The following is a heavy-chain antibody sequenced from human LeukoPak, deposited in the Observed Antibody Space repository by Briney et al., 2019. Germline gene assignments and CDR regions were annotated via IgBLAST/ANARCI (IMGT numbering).Heavy chain of an antibody. J-gene: IGHJ3*02. CDR2: IYYSGST. D-gene: IGHD3-22*01. V-gene: IGHV4-59*01. CDR3: AREAPSYYYDSSGDDAFDI. CDR1: GGSISSYY. Sequence: RTSETLSLTCTVSGGSISSYYWSWIRQPPGKGLEWIGYIYYSGSTNYNPSLKSRVTISVDTSKNQFSLKLSSVTAADTAVYYCAREAPSYYYDSSGDDAFDIWGQGTMVTVSS.